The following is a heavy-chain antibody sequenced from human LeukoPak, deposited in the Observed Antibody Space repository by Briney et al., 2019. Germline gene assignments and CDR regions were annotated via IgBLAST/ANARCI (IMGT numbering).Heavy chain of an antibody. J-gene: IGHJ3*02. CDR1: GCSLSNYW. V-gene: IGHV3-7*01. D-gene: IGHD5-24*01. CDR3: ARRDQVVAFDI. CDR2: IKQDGSEK. Sequence: GGSLRLSCAASGCSLSNYWMNWVRQAPGKGLEWVANIKQDGSEKNYVDSVKGRFTISRDNSKNTLYLQMNSLRAEDTAVYYCARRDQVVAFDIWGQGTMVTVSS.